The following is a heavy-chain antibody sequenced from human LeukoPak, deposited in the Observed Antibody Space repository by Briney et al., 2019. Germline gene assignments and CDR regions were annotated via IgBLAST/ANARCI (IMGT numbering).Heavy chain of an antibody. D-gene: IGHD4-17*01. CDR3: ARDQNPVPFDY. J-gene: IGHJ4*02. Sequence: GGSLRLSCAASGFTFSSYSMNWVRQAPGKGLEWVSSISSSSSYIYYADSVKGRFTISRDNAKNSLHLQMNSLRAEDTAVYYCARDQNPVPFDYWGQGTLVTVSS. CDR1: GFTFSSYS. V-gene: IGHV3-21*01. CDR2: ISSSSSYI.